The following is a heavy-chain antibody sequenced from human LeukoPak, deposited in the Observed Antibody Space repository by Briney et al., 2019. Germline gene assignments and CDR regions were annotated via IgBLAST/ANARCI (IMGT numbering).Heavy chain of an antibody. CDR3: ASGGYSGSYWMLVDY. CDR1: GFDFSGAY. J-gene: IGHJ4*02. D-gene: IGHD1-26*01. V-gene: IGHV4-34*01. Sequence: GSLRLSCAASGFDFSGAYMNWVRQPPGKGLEWIGEINHSGSTNYNPSLKSRVTISVDTSKNQFSLKLSSVTAADTAVYYCASGGYSGSYWMLVDYWGQGTLVTVSS. CDR2: INHSGST.